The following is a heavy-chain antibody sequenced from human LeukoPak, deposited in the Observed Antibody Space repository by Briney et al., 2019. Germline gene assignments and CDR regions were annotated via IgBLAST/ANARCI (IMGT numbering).Heavy chain of an antibody. CDR3: ARVAGYSSSWFLIPPSHYYMDV. CDR1: GFTFSSYS. D-gene: IGHD6-13*01. CDR2: ISSSRSYI. Sequence: GGSLRLSCAASGFTFSSYSMNWVRQAPGKGLEWFSFISSSRSYIYYADSVKGRFTISRDNAKNSLYLQMNSLRAEDTALYYCARVAGYSSSWFLIPPSHYYMDVWGKGTTVTVSS. J-gene: IGHJ6*03. V-gene: IGHV3-21*04.